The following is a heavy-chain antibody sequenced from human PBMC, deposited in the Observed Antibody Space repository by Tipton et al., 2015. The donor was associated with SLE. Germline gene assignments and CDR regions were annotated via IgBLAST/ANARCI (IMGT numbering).Heavy chain of an antibody. D-gene: IGHD2-8*02. Sequence: SLRLSCAASGFTFSSFDMIWVRQAPGKGLEWISYITSSGGSIYYADSVKGRFTMSRDNAKTSLYLQINSLRAEGTAVYFCARGYYAGGVLYGRPYLDLWGQGTLVTVSS. J-gene: IGHJ4*02. V-gene: IGHV3-48*03. CDR2: ITSSGGSI. CDR1: GFTFSSFD. CDR3: ARGYYAGGVLYGRPYLDL.